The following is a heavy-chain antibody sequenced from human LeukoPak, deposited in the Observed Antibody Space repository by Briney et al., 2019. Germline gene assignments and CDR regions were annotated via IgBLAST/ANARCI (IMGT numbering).Heavy chain of an antibody. J-gene: IGHJ4*02. CDR2: ISVAAGST. CDR3: AKGWDVDTAIDY. D-gene: IGHD5-18*01. CDR1: GFTFSSYA. V-gene: IGHV3-23*01. Sequence: GGSLRLSCAASGFTFSSYAMTWVRQAPGKGLEWVSGISVAAGSTYYADSVKGRFTIFRDNSKNTLYLQMNSLRAEDTAVYYCAKGWDVDTAIDYWGQGTLVTVSS.